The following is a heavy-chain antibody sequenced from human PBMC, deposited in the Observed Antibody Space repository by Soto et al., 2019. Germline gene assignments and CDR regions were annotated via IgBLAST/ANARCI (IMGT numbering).Heavy chain of an antibody. V-gene: IGHV3-23*01. CDR2: ISGSGGST. Sequence: GGSLRLSCAASGFTFSSYAMSWVRQAPGKGLEWVSAISGSGGSTYYADSVKGRFTISRDNSKNTLYLQMNSLRAEDTAVYYCARDYYDSSGSVPTPLNYYYGMDVWGQGTTVTV. CDR1: GFTFSSYA. J-gene: IGHJ6*02. CDR3: ARDYYDSSGSVPTPLNYYYGMDV. D-gene: IGHD3-22*01.